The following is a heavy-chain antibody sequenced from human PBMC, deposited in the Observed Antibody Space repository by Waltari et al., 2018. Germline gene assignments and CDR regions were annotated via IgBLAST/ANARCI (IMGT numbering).Heavy chain of an antibody. CDR1: GFTFNYYN. CDR2: SSSSSTTI. Sequence: EVQLVEYGGGLVQPGGSLRLSCAASGFTFNYYNMNWVRQAPGKGLDWISYSSSSSTTIYDVDAVKGLFTISRDNANNSLFLQMHSLRAEDTAVYYCARGRAGVAVSGKGNWFDPWGQGTLVTVSS. D-gene: IGHD6-19*01. V-gene: IGHV3-48*01. CDR3: ARGRAGVAVSGKGNWFDP. J-gene: IGHJ5*02.